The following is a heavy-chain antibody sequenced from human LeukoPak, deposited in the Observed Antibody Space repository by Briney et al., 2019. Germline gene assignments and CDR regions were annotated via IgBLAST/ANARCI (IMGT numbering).Heavy chain of an antibody. CDR1: GFTVSSNY. J-gene: IGHJ5*02. V-gene: IGHV3-53*01. Sequence: GGSLRLSCEASGFTVSSNYMSWVRQAPGKGLEWVSVIYSGGSTYYADSVKGRFTISRDRSNNTLFLQMNSLRAEDTAVYFCASDYPSFHSWVQGTLVSV. CDR2: IYSGGST. CDR3: ASDYPSFHS. D-gene: IGHD3-16*01.